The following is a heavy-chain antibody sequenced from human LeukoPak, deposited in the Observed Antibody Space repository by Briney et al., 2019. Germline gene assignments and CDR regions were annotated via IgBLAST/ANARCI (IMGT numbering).Heavy chain of an antibody. J-gene: IGHJ5*02. CDR2: MNPTSGNT. Sequence: ASVKVSCKASGYTFTSYDVNWVRQATGQGLEWMGWMNPTSGNTAYAQKFQGRVTITINTSISTAYMELSSLRSEDTAVYYCARGRSMRYYDSSGYYTTSSEYNWFDPWGQGTLVTVSS. CDR1: GYTFTSYD. CDR3: ARGRSMRYYDSSGYYTTSSEYNWFDP. D-gene: IGHD3-22*01. V-gene: IGHV1-8*03.